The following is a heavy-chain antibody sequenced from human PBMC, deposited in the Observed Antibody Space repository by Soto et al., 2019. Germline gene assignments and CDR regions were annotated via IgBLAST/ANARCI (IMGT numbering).Heavy chain of an antibody. Sequence: QVQLLESGPGLVKPSETLSLTCTVSGDSVSSGPYYWSWIRQPPGKGLEWIGNIYYNEITNHNPSLKSRVTISVDTSKNQFSLKLRSVTAAGTALYYCARESGVGWFDPWGQGTLVTVSS. V-gene: IGHV4-61*01. J-gene: IGHJ5*02. CDR3: ARESGVGWFDP. D-gene: IGHD1-26*01. CDR1: GDSVSSGPYY. CDR2: IYYNEIT.